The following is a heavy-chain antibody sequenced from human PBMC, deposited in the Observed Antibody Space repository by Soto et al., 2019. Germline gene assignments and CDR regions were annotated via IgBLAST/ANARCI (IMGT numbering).Heavy chain of an antibody. CDR2: IHHSGIT. D-gene: IGHD5-12*01. CDR3: ARVSGATISY. Sequence: QVQLQESGPGLVKPSETLSLTCTVSGGSINSNYWTWIRQPPGKGLEWIGFIHHSGITNYNPSLKSRVTISVDTSTNQFSLKMSSVTAADTAVFYCARVSGATISYWGQGTLVTVSS. V-gene: IGHV4-59*01. J-gene: IGHJ4*02. CDR1: GGSINSNY.